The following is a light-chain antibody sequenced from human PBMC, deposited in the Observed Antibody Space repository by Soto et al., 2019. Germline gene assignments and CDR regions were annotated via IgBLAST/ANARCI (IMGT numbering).Light chain of an antibody. V-gene: IGKV3-11*01. CDR2: DAS. CDR1: QSVSSY. CDR3: QQRSNWPPYT. Sequence: EIVLTQSPATLSLSPGERATLSCRASQSVSSYLAWYQQKPGQAPRLLIYDASNRATGIPARFSGSWSGTDFTLTISSLEPEDFAVYYCQQRSNWPPYTCGQGTKLEIK. J-gene: IGKJ2*01.